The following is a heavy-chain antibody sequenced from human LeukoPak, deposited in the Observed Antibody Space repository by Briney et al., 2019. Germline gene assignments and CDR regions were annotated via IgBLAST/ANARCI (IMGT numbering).Heavy chain of an antibody. J-gene: IGHJ4*02. V-gene: IGHV4-59*01. CDR1: GGSISSYY. Sequence: SETLSLTCTVSGGSISSYYWSWIWQPPGKGLEWIGYIYYSGSTNYNPSLKSRVTISVDTSKNQFSLKLSSVTAADTAVYYCARAFWSGYFFDFWGQGTLVTVSS. D-gene: IGHD3-3*01. CDR3: ARAFWSGYFFDF. CDR2: IYYSGST.